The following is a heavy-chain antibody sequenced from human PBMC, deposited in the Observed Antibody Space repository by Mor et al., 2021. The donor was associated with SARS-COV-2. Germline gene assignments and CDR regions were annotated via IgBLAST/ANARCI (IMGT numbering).Heavy chain of an antibody. J-gene: IGHJ3*02. D-gene: IGHD1-26*01. V-gene: IGHV4-4*07. CDR3: ARDRGMYSGSYTRSAFDI. CDR2: GST. Sequence: GSTNYNPSLKSRVTMSVDTSKNQFSLKLSSVTAADTAVYYCARDRGMYSGSYTRSAFDIWGQGTMVTVSS.